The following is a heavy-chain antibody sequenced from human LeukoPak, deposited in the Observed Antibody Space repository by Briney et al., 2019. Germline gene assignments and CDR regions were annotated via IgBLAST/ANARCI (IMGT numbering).Heavy chain of an antibody. Sequence: GGSLRLSCAASGFTFSSYSMDWVRQTPGKGLEWVPSISGSSTYIDYADSVKGRFTISRDNAKNSLYLQMNSLRAEDTAVYYCARGSSWPLYYYGMDVWGQGTTVTVSS. D-gene: IGHD6-13*01. V-gene: IGHV3-21*04. CDR3: ARGSSWPLYYYGMDV. CDR1: GFTFSSYS. J-gene: IGHJ6*02. CDR2: ISGSSTYI.